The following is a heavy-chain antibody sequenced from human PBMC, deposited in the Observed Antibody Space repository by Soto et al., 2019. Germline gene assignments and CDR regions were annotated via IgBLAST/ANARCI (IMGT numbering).Heavy chain of an antibody. D-gene: IGHD2-2*01. J-gene: IGHJ6*02. CDR2: IIPIFGTA. CDR1: GGTFSSYA. CDR3: ARHVPAAGYYYGMDV. Sequence: QVQLVQSGAEVKKPGSSVKVSCKASGGTFSSYAISWVRQAPGQGLEWMGGIIPIFGTANYAQKFQGRVTITADSSTSTAHMELRSLRSEDTAVYYCARHVPAAGYYYGMDVWGQGTTVTVSS. V-gene: IGHV1-69*12.